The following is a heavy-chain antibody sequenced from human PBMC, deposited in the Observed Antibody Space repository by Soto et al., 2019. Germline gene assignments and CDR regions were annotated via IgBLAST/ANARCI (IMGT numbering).Heavy chain of an antibody. J-gene: IGHJ6*02. D-gene: IGHD2-15*01. CDR1: GGSISSSNW. Sequence: QVQLQESGPGLVKPSGTLSLTCAVSGGSISSSNWWCWVRQPPGKGLAWIGEIYHSGSTHYNPSLKSRVTISVDKSQNQFALKLSSVTAADTAVYYCARVVGGKRILFSYGMDVWGQGTSVTVSS. CDR3: ARVVGGKRILFSYGMDV. V-gene: IGHV4-4*02. CDR2: IYHSGST.